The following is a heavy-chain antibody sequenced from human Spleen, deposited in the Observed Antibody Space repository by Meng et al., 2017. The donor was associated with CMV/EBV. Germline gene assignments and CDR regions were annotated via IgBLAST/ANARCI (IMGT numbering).Heavy chain of an antibody. CDR3: ARDGVATTDYYGSSGLYYYYGMDV. V-gene: IGHV4-59*01. D-gene: IGHD3-22*01. CDR1: GGSISSYY. J-gene: IGHJ6*02. Sequence: SETLSLTCTVSGGSISSYYWSWIRQPPGKGLEWIGYIYYSGSTNYNPSLKSRVTISVDTSKNQFSLKLSSVTAADTAVYYCARDGVATTDYYGSSGLYYYYGMDVWGQGTTVTVSS. CDR2: IYYSGST.